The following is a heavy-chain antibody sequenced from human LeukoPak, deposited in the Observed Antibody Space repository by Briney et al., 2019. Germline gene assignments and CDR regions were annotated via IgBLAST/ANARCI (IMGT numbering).Heavy chain of an antibody. CDR3: AKDHDFWSGPYFDY. CDR2: ISGSGGST. V-gene: IGHV3-23*01. CDR1: GFTFNNYA. Sequence: GGSLRLSCAASGFTFNNYAMNWVRQAPGKGLEWVSAISGSGGSTYYADSVKGRFTISRDNSKNTLYLQMNSLRAEDTAVYYCAKDHDFWSGPYFDYWGQGTLVTVSS. J-gene: IGHJ4*02. D-gene: IGHD3-3*01.